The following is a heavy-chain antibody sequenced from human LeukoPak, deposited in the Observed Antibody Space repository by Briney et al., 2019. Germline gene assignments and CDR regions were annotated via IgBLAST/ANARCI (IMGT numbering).Heavy chain of an antibody. D-gene: IGHD3-10*01. CDR2: ISGSGDST. Sequence: GRSLRLSCTASGFTFSSYTMHWVRQAPGKGLEWVSGISGSGDSTFYADSVKGRFTISRDNSRNTLYLQMSSLRPEDTAVYYCTKWSGFGDDWGQGTLVTVSS. V-gene: IGHV3-23*01. CDR3: TKWSGFGDD. CDR1: GFTFSSYT. J-gene: IGHJ4*02.